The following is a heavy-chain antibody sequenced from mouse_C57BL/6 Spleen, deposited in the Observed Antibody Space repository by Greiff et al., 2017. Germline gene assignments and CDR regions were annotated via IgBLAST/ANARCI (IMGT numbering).Heavy chain of an antibody. CDR1: GYTFTDYN. Sequence: EVQLQQSGPELVKPGASVKMSCKASGYTFTDYNMHWVKHSHGQSLEWLGYINPNNGGTSYNQKFKGKATLTVNKSSSTAYMELRSLTSEDSAVYYCARDGSDAMDDWGQGTSVTVSS. CDR2: INPNNGGT. J-gene: IGHJ4*01. V-gene: IGHV1-22*01. D-gene: IGHD1-1*01. CDR3: ARDGSDAMDD.